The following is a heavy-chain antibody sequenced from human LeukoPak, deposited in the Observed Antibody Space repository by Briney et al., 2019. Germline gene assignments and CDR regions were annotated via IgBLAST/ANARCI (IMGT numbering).Heavy chain of an antibody. Sequence: SETLSLTCAVYGGSFSGYYWSWIRQPPGKGLEWIGEINHSGSTNYNPSLKSRVTISVDTSKNQLSLKLSSVTAADTAVYYCASPGSSSSGWFDPWGQGTLVTVSS. CDR2: INHSGST. CDR1: GGSFSGYY. J-gene: IGHJ5*02. D-gene: IGHD6-6*01. V-gene: IGHV4-34*01. CDR3: ASPGSSSSGWFDP.